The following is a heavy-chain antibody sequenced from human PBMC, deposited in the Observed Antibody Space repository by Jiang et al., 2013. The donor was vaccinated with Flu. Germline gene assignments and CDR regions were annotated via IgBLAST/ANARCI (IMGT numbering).Heavy chain of an antibody. Sequence: SGAEVKKPGASVKVSCRASGYTFTSYYMHWVRQAPGQGLEWMGIINPSGGSTSYAQKFQGRVTMTRDTSTSTVYMELSSLRSEDTAVYYCARSYDNSGYNTGSQLDYWGQGTLVTVSS. J-gene: IGHJ4*02. CDR3: ARSYDNSGYNTGSQLDY. V-gene: IGHV1-46*01. D-gene: IGHD3-22*01. CDR2: INPSGGST. CDR1: GYTFTSYY.